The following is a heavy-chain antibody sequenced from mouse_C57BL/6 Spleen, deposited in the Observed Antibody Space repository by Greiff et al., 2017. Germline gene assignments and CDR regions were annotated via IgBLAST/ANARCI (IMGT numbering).Heavy chain of an antibody. CDR1: GFNIKDDY. J-gene: IGHJ3*01. D-gene: IGHD2-4*01. CDR3: TTVYDYDFFAY. V-gene: IGHV14-4*01. CDR2: IDPENGDT. Sequence: EVQLQQSGAELVRPGASVKLSCTASGFNIKDDYMHWVKQRPEQGLEWIGWIDPENGDTEYASKFQGKATITADTSSNTAYLQLRSLTSEDTAVYYCTTVYDYDFFAYWGQGTLVTVSA.